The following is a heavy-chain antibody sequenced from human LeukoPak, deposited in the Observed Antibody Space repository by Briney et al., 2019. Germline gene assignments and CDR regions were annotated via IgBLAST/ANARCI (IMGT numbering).Heavy chain of an antibody. Sequence: SETLSLTCTVSGGSISSYYWSWIRQPPGKGLEWIGYIYYSGSTNYNPSLKSRVTISVDTSKNQFSLKLSSVTAADTAVYYCARGPLTMTRGFDPWGQGTLVTVSS. CDR2: IYYSGST. CDR3: ARGPLTMTRGFDP. D-gene: IGHD4-17*01. V-gene: IGHV4-59*12. CDR1: GGSISSYY. J-gene: IGHJ5*02.